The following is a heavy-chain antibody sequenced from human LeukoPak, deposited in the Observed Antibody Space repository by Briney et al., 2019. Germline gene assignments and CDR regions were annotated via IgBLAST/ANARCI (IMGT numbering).Heavy chain of an antibody. Sequence: SETLSLTCTVSGASIGSFYWSWIRQPAGKGLEWIGRVHSSGSTNYIPSIKSRVTMSVETSKNQFSLKLNTVTAADTAMYYCAREAVDYGSGSHDYWGQGILVTVSS. D-gene: IGHD3-10*01. J-gene: IGHJ4*02. CDR3: AREAVDYGSGSHDY. CDR1: GASIGSFY. CDR2: VHSSGST. V-gene: IGHV4-4*07.